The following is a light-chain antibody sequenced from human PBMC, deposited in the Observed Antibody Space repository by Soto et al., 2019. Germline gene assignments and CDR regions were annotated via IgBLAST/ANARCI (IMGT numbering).Light chain of an antibody. CDR1: QTINGW. Sequence: DIQMTQSPSTLSASIGDRVTITCRASQTINGWLAWYQQKPGKAPKLLIHKTSSLERGVPSRFSSNGSETEFTLTISSLQPDDFATYYCQQYKTTFGPGTKVDIK. CDR3: QQYKTT. V-gene: IGKV1-5*03. J-gene: IGKJ3*01. CDR2: KTS.